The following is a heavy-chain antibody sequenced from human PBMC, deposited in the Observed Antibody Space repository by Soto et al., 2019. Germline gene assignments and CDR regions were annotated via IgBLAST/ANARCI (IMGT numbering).Heavy chain of an antibody. CDR1: GGSFSGYY. V-gene: IGHV4-34*01. CDR3: ARGPHYFESSGQPTSAH. Sequence: QVQLQPWGARLLKPSETLSLTCAVSGGSFSGYYWSWIRQPPGKGLEWIWDINQGGSTHFNPSLERRLTLSVDTSKKQYSLKLTSVTAADTAVYFCARGPHYFESSGQPTSAHRGPGTLVTVSS. J-gene: IGHJ4*02. D-gene: IGHD3-22*01. CDR2: INQGGST.